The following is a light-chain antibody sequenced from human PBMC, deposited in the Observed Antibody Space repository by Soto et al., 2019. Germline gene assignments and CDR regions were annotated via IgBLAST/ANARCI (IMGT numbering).Light chain of an antibody. CDR1: QSVSSN. CDR2: AAA. Sequence: EIVLTQSPGTLSLSPGERATLSCRASQSVSSNLAWYQQKPGQVPRLLIFAAASRATGIPDRFSGGGSGTDFTLTISRLEPEDFAVYYCQQYGYSSWTFGQGTKVDIK. CDR3: QQYGYSSWT. V-gene: IGKV3-20*01. J-gene: IGKJ1*01.